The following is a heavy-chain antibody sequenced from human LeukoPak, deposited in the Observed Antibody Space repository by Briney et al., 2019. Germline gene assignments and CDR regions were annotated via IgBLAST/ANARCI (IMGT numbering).Heavy chain of an antibody. D-gene: IGHD3-10*01. CDR2: IYHSGST. Sequence: PSETLSLTCAVYGGSFSGYYWSWIRQPPGKGLEWIGEIYHSGSTNYNPSLKSRVTISVDKSKNQFSLKLSSVTAADTAVYYCARVATMVRGVMDYYMDVWGKGTTVTVSS. CDR1: GGSFSGYY. V-gene: IGHV4-34*01. J-gene: IGHJ6*03. CDR3: ARVATMVRGVMDYYMDV.